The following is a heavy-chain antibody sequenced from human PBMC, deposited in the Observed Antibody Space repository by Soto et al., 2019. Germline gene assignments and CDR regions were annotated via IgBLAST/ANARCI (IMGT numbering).Heavy chain of an antibody. CDR2: ISGSGGST. Sequence: PGGSLRLSCAASGFTFSSYAMSWVRQAPGKGLEWVSAISGSGGSTYYADSVKGRFTISRDNSKNTLYLQMNSLRAEDTAVYYCASDDIVATITLFDYWGQGTLVTVSS. CDR1: GFTFSSYA. V-gene: IGHV3-23*01. J-gene: IGHJ4*02. CDR3: ASDDIVATITLFDY. D-gene: IGHD5-12*01.